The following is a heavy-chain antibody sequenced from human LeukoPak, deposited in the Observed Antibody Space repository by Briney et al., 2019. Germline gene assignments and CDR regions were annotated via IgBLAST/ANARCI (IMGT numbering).Heavy chain of an antibody. D-gene: IGHD2-15*01. CDR2: ISGGGTT. Sequence: GGSLRLSCAASGLTSIRYDLSWVRQPPGEGLEWISSISGGGTTFYTASLKGRFTISRDNSKNPLSLQMNSLTAEDTAVYYCARYLLGYCSGGSCYGMDVWGQGTTVTVSS. CDR3: ARYLLGYCSGGSCYGMDV. J-gene: IGHJ6*02. CDR1: GLTSIRYD. V-gene: IGHV3-23*01.